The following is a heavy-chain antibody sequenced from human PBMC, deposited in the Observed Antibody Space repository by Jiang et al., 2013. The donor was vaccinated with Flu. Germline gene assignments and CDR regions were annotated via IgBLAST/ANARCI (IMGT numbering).Heavy chain of an antibody. CDR3: ARIYSSGEWLGGVDY. D-gene: IGHD6-19*01. V-gene: IGHV2-70*11. J-gene: IGHJ4*02. Sequence: KPTQTLTLTCTFSGFSLSTSGVCVSWIRQPPGKALEWLARIDWDDDKYYSTSLKTRLTISKDTSKNQVVLTMTNMDPVDTATYYCARIYSSGEWLGGVDYWGQGTLVTVSS. CDR2: IDWDDDK. CDR1: GFSLSTSGVC.